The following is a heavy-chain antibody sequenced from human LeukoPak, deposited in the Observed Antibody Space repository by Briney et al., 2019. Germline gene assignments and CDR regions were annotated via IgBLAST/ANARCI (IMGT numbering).Heavy chain of an antibody. D-gene: IGHD3-10*01. CDR2: IYYSGST. CDR1: GGSISSYY. J-gene: IGHJ6*02. Sequence: PSETLSLTCPVSGGSISSYYWSWIRQPPGKGLEWIGYIYYSGSTNYNPSLKSRVTISVDTSKNQFSLKLSSVTAADTAVYYCARVVSQSNMVRRVMGYYYGMDVWGQGTTVTVSS. V-gene: IGHV4-59*01. CDR3: ARVVSQSNMVRRVMGYYYGMDV.